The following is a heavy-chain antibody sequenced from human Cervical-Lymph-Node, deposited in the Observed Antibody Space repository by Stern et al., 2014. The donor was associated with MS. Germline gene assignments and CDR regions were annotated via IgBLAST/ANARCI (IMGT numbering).Heavy chain of an antibody. Sequence: VQLVESGGGXVQPGTSLRLSCAASGFSFSNYAMTWVRQAPGKGLAWISVLWNDGGGKSYAESVKGRFTISRDNAKNTLSLEMNSLRAEDTAVYYCAKSDVWSGPRAHGGQGTLVSVSS. D-gene: IGHD3-3*01. CDR1: GFSFSNYA. V-gene: IGHV3-33*06. CDR3: AKSDVWSGPRAH. CDR2: LWNDGGGK. J-gene: IGHJ4*02.